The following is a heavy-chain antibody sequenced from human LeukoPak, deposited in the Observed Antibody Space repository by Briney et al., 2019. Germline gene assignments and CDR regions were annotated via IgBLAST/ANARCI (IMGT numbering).Heavy chain of an antibody. CDR3: AREVFHSSRWYGWFHP. Sequence: GGSVRVSCTASGYTFSSYGMSWVRQAPGQGLEWMGWISAYNGNTNYAEKVKGRVTMTTDTSKSTAYMELRSLRSDDTAVYYCAREVFHSSRWYGWFHPWGQGTLVTVSS. CDR2: ISAYNGNT. D-gene: IGHD6-19*01. J-gene: IGHJ5*02. V-gene: IGHV1-18*01. CDR1: GYTFSSYG.